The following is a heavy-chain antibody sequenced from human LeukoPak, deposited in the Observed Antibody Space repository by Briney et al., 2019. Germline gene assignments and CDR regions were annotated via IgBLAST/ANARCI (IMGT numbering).Heavy chain of an antibody. Sequence: SETLSLTCAVYGGSFSGYYWSWIRQPPGKGLEWIGEINHSGSTNYNPSLKSRVTISVDTSKNQFSLKLSSVPAADTAVYYCARGVLRYSSGWPYYYYYGMDVWGKGTTVTVSS. CDR3: ARGVLRYSSGWPYYYYYGMDV. V-gene: IGHV4-34*01. CDR1: GGSFSGYY. J-gene: IGHJ6*04. D-gene: IGHD6-19*01. CDR2: INHSGST.